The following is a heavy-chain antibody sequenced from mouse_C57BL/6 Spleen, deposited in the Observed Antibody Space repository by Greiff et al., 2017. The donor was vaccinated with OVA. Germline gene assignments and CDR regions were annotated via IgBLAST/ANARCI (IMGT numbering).Heavy chain of an antibody. CDR3: ARNGLYYSNYLYYFDY. J-gene: IGHJ2*01. V-gene: IGHV3-6*01. D-gene: IGHD2-5*01. CDR1: GYSITSGYY. Sequence: VQLQQSGPGLVKPSQSLSLTCSVTGYSITSGYYWNWIRQFPGNKLEWMGYISYDGSNNYNPSLKNRISITRDTSKNQFFLKLNSVTTEDTATYYCARNGLYYSNYLYYFDYWGQGTTLTVSS. CDR2: ISYDGSN.